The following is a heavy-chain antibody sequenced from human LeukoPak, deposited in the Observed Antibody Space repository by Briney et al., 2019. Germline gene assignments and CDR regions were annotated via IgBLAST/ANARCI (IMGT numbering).Heavy chain of an antibody. Sequence: SETLSLTCTVSIGSVSNYYWSWIRQPPGKGLEWIGYISYSGSTKYNPSLKSRVTISVDTSKNQFSLKLSSVTAADTAMYYCARDSYNYGSGSLDYWGRGTLVTVSS. D-gene: IGHD5-18*01. J-gene: IGHJ4*02. CDR2: ISYSGST. CDR3: ARDSYNYGSGSLDY. CDR1: IGSVSNYY. V-gene: IGHV4-59*02.